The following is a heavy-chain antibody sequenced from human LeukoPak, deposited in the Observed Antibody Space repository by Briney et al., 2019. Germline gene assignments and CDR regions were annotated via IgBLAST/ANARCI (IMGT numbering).Heavy chain of an antibody. D-gene: IGHD5-24*01. CDR3: AKDPYGYNSYYFDY. CDR1: GFTFSSYA. CDR2: ISSSGGST. V-gene: IGHV3-23*01. J-gene: IGHJ4*02. Sequence: AGGSLRLPCAASGFTFSSYAMSWVRQAPGKGLEWVSAISSSGGSTYYADSVKGRFTISRDSSKNTLYLQMNSLRVEDTAVYYCAKDPYGYNSYYFDYWGQGTLGTVSS.